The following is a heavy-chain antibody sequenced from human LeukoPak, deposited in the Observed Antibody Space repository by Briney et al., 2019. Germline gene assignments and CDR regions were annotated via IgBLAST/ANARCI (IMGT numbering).Heavy chain of an antibody. CDR1: GFTFSSYS. V-gene: IGHV3-21*01. Sequence: GGSLRLSCAASGFTFSSYSMNWVRQAPGKGLEWVSSISSSSSYIYYADSVKGRFTISRDNAKNSLYLQMNSLRAEDTAVYYYAKVLARSGWKEYFQHWGQGTLVTVSS. CDR2: ISSSSSYI. D-gene: IGHD6-19*01. J-gene: IGHJ1*01. CDR3: AKVLARSGWKEYFQH.